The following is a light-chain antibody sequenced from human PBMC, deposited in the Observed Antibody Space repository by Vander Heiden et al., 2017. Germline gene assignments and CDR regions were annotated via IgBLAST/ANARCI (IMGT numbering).Light chain of an antibody. J-gene: IGLJ2*01. CDR1: SSDIGRFTL. CDR3: CSYAGTGTYIV. V-gene: IGLV2-23*02. CDR2: EVT. Sequence: SALTPPASVSGSPGQSITISCPATSSDIGRFTLVSWYRQSPGKAPKLMISEVTERPSGVSSRFSGSKSGYTASLTISGLQPEDEADYYCCSYAGTGTYIVFGGGTKLTVL.